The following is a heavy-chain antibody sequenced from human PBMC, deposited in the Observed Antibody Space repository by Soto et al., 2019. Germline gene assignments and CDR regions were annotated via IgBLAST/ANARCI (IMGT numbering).Heavy chain of an antibody. V-gene: IGHV4-61*01. D-gene: IGHD3-3*01. Sequence: PSETQSVTCPASGGSVSSAIYYSSWIGQPPGKGLEWIGSIYHSGNTNYNPSLKSRVTISVDTSKNQFSLKLSSVTPAGTAVYYCARGAWSTIFDGMDVWGQGTTVTVSS. CDR3: ARGAWSTIFDGMDV. J-gene: IGHJ6*02. CDR2: IYHSGNT. CDR1: GGSVSSAIYY.